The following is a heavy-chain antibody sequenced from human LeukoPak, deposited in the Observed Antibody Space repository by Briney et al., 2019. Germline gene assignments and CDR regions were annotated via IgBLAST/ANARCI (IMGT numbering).Heavy chain of an antibody. J-gene: IGHJ6*03. V-gene: IGHV3-49*04. D-gene: IGHD6-19*01. CDR1: GFTFVDYA. CDR3: TSGASIAVAGPAYYYYYMDV. Sequence: PGRSLRLSCTASGFTFVDYAMSWVRQAPGKGLEWVGFIRSKAYGGTTEYAASVKGRFTISRDDSKSIAYLQMNSLKTEDTAVYYCTSGASIAVAGPAYYYYYMDVWGKGTTVTVSS. CDR2: IRSKAYGGTT.